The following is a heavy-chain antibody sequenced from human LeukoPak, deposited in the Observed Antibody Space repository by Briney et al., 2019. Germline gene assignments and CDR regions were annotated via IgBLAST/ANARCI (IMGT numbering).Heavy chain of an antibody. CDR2: INHSGST. CDR1: GGSFSGYY. D-gene: IGHD2-21*01. J-gene: IGHJ5*02. Sequence: SETLSLTCAVYGGSFSGYYWSWIRQPPGKGLEWIGEINHSGSTNYNPSLKSRVTISVDTSKNQFSLKLSSVTAADTAVYYCARRWSPAYFNWFDPWGQGTLVTVSS. V-gene: IGHV4-34*01. CDR3: ARRWSPAYFNWFDP.